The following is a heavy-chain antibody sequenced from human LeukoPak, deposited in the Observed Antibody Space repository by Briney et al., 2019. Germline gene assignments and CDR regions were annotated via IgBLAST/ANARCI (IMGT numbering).Heavy chain of an antibody. CDR2: IYSGGST. J-gene: IGHJ6*03. CDR1: GFTVSSNY. CDR3: ARVASIAARPFYYYYMDV. D-gene: IGHD6-6*01. V-gene: IGHV3-53*01. Sequence: PGGSLRLSCAASGFTVSSNYMSWVRQAPGKGLEWVSVIYSGGSTYYADSVKGRFTISRDNSKNTLYLQMNSLRAEDTAVYYCARVASIAARPFYYYYMDVWGKGTTVTVSS.